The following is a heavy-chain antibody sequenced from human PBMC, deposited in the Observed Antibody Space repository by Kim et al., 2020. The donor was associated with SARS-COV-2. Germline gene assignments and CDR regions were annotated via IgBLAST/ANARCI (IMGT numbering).Heavy chain of an antibody. V-gene: IGHV1-24*01. D-gene: IGHD5-18*01. J-gene: IGHJ3*02. CDR2: FDPEDGET. CDR1: GYTLTELS. CDR3: ATGGVPRVLIQLWNRAFDI. Sequence: ASVKVSCKVSGYTLTELSMHWVRQAPGKGLEWMGGFDPEDGETIYAQKFQGRVTMTEDTSTDTAYMELSSLRSEDTAVYYCATGGVPRVLIQLWNRAFDIWGQGTMVTVSS.